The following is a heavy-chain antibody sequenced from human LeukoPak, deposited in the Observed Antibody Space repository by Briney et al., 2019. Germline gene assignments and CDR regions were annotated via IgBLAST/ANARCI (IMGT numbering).Heavy chain of an antibody. CDR3: ASYDSSGYYHYFDY. Sequence: GGSLRLSCAASGFTFRSYAMSWVRQAPGKGLEWVSAISVSGGSTYYADSVKGRFTISRDNSKNTLYLQMNSLRAEDTAVYYCASYDSSGYYHYFDYWGQGTLVTVSS. D-gene: IGHD3-22*01. V-gene: IGHV3-23*01. CDR1: GFTFRSYA. J-gene: IGHJ4*02. CDR2: ISVSGGST.